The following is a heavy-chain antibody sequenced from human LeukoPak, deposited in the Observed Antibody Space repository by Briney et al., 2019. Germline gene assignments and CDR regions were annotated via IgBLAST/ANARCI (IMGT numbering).Heavy chain of an antibody. CDR2: IRSDGSDK. CDR3: AKNRGRGKFDY. CDR1: GFIFSTYG. J-gene: IGHJ4*02. Sequence: PGGSLRLSCAASGFIFSTYGMHWVRQAPGKGLEWVAFIRSDGSDKSYAGSVMGRFTISRDNSKNTLYLQMNSLRAEDTAIYYCAKNRGRGKFDYWGQGTLVTVSS. V-gene: IGHV3-30*02. D-gene: IGHD1-14*01.